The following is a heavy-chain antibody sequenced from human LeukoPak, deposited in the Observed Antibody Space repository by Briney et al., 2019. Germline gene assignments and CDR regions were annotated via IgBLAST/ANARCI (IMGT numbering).Heavy chain of an antibody. D-gene: IGHD5-24*01. CDR1: GFTFDDYA. J-gene: IGHJ3*02. V-gene: IGHV3-9*01. CDR2: ISWNSGSI. CDR3: AKDMDGYNPNDAFDI. Sequence: RAGGSLRLSCAASGFTFDDYAMHWVRQAPGKGLEWVSGISWNSGSIGYADSVKGRFTISRDNAKNSLYLQMNSLRAEDTALYYCAKDMDGYNPNDAFDIWGQGTMVTVSS.